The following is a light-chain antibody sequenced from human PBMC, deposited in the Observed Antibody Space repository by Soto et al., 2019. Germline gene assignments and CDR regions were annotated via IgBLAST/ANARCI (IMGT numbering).Light chain of an antibody. V-gene: IGKV2-40*01. CDR1: QSLLRSHDGHTY. Sequence: DIVMTQTPLSLPVTPGEPASISCRSSQSLLRSHDGHTYLDWYLQKPGQSPQLLIYTLSYRASGVPDRFSSSGSGTAFTLKISRVESEDVGVYFYCMQPLEFPYTVGQGTKVDSK. CDR3: MQPLEFPYT. J-gene: IGKJ2*01. CDR2: TLS.